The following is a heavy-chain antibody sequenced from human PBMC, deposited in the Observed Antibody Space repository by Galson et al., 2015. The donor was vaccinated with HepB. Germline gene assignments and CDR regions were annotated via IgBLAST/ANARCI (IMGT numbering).Heavy chain of an antibody. CDR1: GYTFSSYG. D-gene: IGHD6-13*01. V-gene: IGHV1-18*01. J-gene: IGHJ4*02. CDR3: TRGWYGDY. CDR2: ISTYNGNT. Sequence: SVKVSCKASGYTFSSYGITWVRQAPGQGLEWMGWISTYNGNTNYAPKLQGRVTVTTDTSTNTAYMELRSLSSDDTAVYYCTRGWYGDYWGQGTLVTVSS.